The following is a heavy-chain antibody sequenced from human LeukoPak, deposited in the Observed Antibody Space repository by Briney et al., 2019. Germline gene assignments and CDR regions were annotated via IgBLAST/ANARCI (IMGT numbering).Heavy chain of an antibody. CDR1: GYTLTELS. D-gene: IGHD3-22*01. J-gene: IGHJ4*02. CDR3: ATGYDSSGYLLPYFDY. Sequence: RASVKVSFKVSGYTLTELSMHGVRPPTGKGLEWMGGFDPEDRETIYAQKFQGRVTMTEDTSTDTAYMELSSLRSEDTAVYDCATGYDSSGYLLPYFDYWGQGTLVTVSS. CDR2: FDPEDRET. V-gene: IGHV1-24*01.